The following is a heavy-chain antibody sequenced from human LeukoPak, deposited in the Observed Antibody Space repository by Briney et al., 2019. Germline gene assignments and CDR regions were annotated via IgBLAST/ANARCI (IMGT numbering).Heavy chain of an antibody. D-gene: IGHD1-26*01. Sequence: GGSLRLSCAASGFTFIAYSMNWVRQAPGKGLEWVSSISSSSSYISYADSVKGRFTISRDNAKNSLYLQMNSLRAEDTAVYFCAKIGVRGSYHKSFDYWGQGTLVTVSS. CDR3: AKIGVRGSYHKSFDY. J-gene: IGHJ4*02. V-gene: IGHV3-21*01. CDR2: ISSSSSYI. CDR1: GFTFIAYS.